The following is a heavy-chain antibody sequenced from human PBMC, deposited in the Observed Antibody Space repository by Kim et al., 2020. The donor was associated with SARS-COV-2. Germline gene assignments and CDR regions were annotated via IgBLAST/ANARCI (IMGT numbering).Heavy chain of an antibody. Sequence: SETLSLTCTVSGGSIKRDNYFWGWIRQSPGKGLEWIGSVYYSGTTYYNTSLESRVAISVDTSKNHFSLRLGSVTASDTSTYYCATWGRGGYDRREHWGQGTLVTVSS. CDR2: VYYSGTT. V-gene: IGHV4-39*02. D-gene: IGHD5-12*01. J-gene: IGHJ4*02. CDR3: ATWGRGGYDRREH. CDR1: GGSIKRDNYF.